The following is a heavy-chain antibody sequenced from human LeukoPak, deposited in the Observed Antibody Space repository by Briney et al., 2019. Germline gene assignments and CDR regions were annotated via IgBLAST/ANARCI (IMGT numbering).Heavy chain of an antibody. CDR2: ISSSSSYI. CDR3: ARDRHHYDSSGYFYYFDY. J-gene: IGHJ4*02. CDR1: GFTFSSYS. Sequence: GGSLRLSXAASGFTFSSYSMNWVRQAPGKGLEWVSSISSSSSYIYYADSVKGRFTISRDNAKNSLYLQMNSLRAEDTAVYYCARDRHHYDSSGYFYYFDYWGQGTLVTVSS. V-gene: IGHV3-21*01. D-gene: IGHD3-22*01.